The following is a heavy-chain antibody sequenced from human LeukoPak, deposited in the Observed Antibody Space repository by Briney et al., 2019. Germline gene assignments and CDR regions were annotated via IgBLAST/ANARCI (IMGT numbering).Heavy chain of an antibody. J-gene: IGHJ4*02. CDR1: GCTFSSYV. V-gene: IGHV1-18*01. Sequence: VASVKVSCKASGCTFSSYVISWVRQAPGQGLEWMGWISAYNGNTNYAQKLQGRVTMTTDTSTSTAYMELRSLRSDDTAVYYCARVGSGWYYFDYWGQGTLVTVSS. CDR3: ARVGSGWYYFDY. CDR2: ISAYNGNT. D-gene: IGHD6-19*01.